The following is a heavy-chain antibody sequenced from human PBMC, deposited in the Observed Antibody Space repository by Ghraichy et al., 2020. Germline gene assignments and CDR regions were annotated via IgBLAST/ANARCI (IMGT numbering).Heavy chain of an antibody. J-gene: IGHJ4*02. V-gene: IGHV3-48*03. Sequence: GASLRLSCAASGFSFSRYEMNWVRQAPGKGLEWVSYIFGSGSTIYYADSVKGRFTISRDNAKNSLYLQMNSLRDEDTAVYYCARATYCSGGSCYLDNWGQGSLVTVSS. CDR1: GFSFSRYE. D-gene: IGHD2-15*01. CDR2: IFGSGSTI. CDR3: ARATYCSGGSCYLDN.